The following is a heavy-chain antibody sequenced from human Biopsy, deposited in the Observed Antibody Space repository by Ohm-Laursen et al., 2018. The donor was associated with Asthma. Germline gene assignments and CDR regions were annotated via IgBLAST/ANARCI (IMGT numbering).Heavy chain of an antibody. J-gene: IGHJ4*02. D-gene: IGHD3-3*01. CDR1: GFTFSSYA. Sequence: SLRLSCTAPGFTFSSYAMSWVRQAPGQGLEWVSAISGSGGSTYYADSVKGRFTISRDNSKNTLYLQMNSLRAEDTAVYYCASQSSGPDFWSGYYCFDYWGQGTLVTVSS. V-gene: IGHV3-23*01. CDR3: ASQSSGPDFWSGYYCFDY. CDR2: ISGSGGST.